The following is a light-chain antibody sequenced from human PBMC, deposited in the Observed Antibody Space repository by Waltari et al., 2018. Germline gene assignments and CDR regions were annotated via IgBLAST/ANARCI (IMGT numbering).Light chain of an antibody. J-gene: IGLJ3*02. Sequence: QSALTQPASVSGSPGQSITISCSGTSSDVGGFNYVSWYQQHPGKVPKLMIYEVSNRPSGVSHRFSGSKSGNTASLTISGLQAEDEADYYCSPHTSAGTVFGGGTKLTVL. V-gene: IGLV2-14*01. CDR1: SSDVGGFNY. CDR3: SPHTSAGTV. CDR2: EVS.